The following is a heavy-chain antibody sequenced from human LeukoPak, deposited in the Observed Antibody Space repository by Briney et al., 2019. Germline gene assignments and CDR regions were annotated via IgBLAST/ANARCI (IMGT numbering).Heavy chain of an antibody. CDR3: AKSPWVSSWYEFDY. V-gene: IGHV3-23*01. CDR1: GFTFSSYA. J-gene: IGHJ4*02. D-gene: IGHD6-13*01. CDR2: ISGSGGST. Sequence: GGSLRLSCAASGFTFSSYAMGWVRQAPGKGLEWVSAISGSGGSTYYADSVKGRFTISRVNSENTLYLQMNSLRAEDTAVYYCAKSPWVSSWYEFDYWGQGTLVTVSS.